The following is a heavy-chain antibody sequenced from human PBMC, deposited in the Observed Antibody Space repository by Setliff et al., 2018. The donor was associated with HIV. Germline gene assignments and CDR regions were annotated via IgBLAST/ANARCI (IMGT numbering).Heavy chain of an antibody. D-gene: IGHD2-15*01. Sequence: ASVKVSCKASGYAFNSYTLNWVGQATGRGLEWMGWINPNSDNTAYAQKFQGRLTMTRNTSTGTVYMELSSLRSEDTAVYYCARIGRTPYYYYYMDVWGKGTTVTVSS. CDR2: INPNSDNT. CDR1: GYAFNSYT. J-gene: IGHJ6*03. V-gene: IGHV1-8*01. CDR3: ARIGRTPYYYYYMDV.